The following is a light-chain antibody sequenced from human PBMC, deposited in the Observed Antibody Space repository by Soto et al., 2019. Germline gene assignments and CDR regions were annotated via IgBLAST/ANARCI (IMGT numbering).Light chain of an antibody. CDR1: SSDVRSYDL. Sequence: QSALTQPASVSGSPGQSITISCTGTSSDVRSYDLVYWYQQHPGKALKLRIYEGSNRPSGVSNRVPGSKSGNTASLTISGLRAEDGADYYCCCCAGSPWVVGGGSKLTVL. CDR2: EGS. CDR3: CCCAGSPWV. J-gene: IGLJ3*02. V-gene: IGLV2-23*01.